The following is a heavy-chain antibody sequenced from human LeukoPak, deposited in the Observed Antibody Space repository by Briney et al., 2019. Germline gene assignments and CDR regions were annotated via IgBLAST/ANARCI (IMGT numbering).Heavy chain of an antibody. CDR3: ARDRGVGSGTYYILY. CDR2: INPNNGGT. D-gene: IGHD3-10*01. Sequence: ASVKVSCKASGYTFTDYYMHWVRQAPGQGLEWLGWINPNNGGTNYAQKFQGRVTMTRDTSISTAYMELSSLRSDDTAVYYCARDRGVGSGTYYILYWGLGSLVTVSS. CDR1: GYTFTDYY. J-gene: IGHJ4*02. V-gene: IGHV1-2*02.